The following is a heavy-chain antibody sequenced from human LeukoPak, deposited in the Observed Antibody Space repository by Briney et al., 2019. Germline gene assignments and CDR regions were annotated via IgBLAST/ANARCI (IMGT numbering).Heavy chain of an antibody. Sequence: ASVKVSCKASGYTFTDYYMHWVRQAPGQGLEWMGILNPSGGSTTYAQKFQGRVTMTRDTSTSTVYMELSSLRSEDTAVYYCARDRYYYDSSGYYSDAFDIWGQGTMVTVSS. CDR1: GYTFTDYY. CDR2: LNPSGGST. CDR3: ARDRYYYDSSGYYSDAFDI. D-gene: IGHD3-22*01. V-gene: IGHV1-46*01. J-gene: IGHJ3*02.